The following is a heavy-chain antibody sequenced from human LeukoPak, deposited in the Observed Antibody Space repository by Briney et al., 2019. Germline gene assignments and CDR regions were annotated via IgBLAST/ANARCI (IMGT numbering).Heavy chain of an antibody. CDR3: ARGFSSAFDI. CDR2: IKEDGSEK. Sequence: GGSLRLSCAASGFTFSSYWMNWVRQAPGKGLEWVANIKEDGSEKYYVDSVKGRFTISRDNAKNSLYLQMNSQRAEDTAVYYCARGFSSAFDIWGQGTMVTVSS. V-gene: IGHV3-7*04. D-gene: IGHD2-2*01. CDR1: GFTFSSYW. J-gene: IGHJ3*02.